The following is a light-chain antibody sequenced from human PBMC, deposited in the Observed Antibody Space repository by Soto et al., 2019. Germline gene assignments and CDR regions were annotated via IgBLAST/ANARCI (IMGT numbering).Light chain of an antibody. CDR1: QSVSSN. V-gene: IGKV3-15*01. J-gene: IGKJ1*01. CDR3: QQYNNWPPWT. Sequence: EIVMTQSPATLSVSPGERATLSGRASQSVSSNLAWYQQKPGQAPRLLIYGPSTRANGIPARFSGSGSGTEFTLTISSLQSEDFAVYYCQQYNNWPPWTFGQGTKVEIK. CDR2: GPS.